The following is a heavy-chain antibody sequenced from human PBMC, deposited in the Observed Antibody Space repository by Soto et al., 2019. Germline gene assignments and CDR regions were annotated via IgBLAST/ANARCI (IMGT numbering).Heavy chain of an antibody. Sequence: QITLKESGPTLVKPTQTLTLTCTFSGFSLSTSGVGVGWIRQPPGKALEWLALIYWDDDKRYSPSLKSRLTSNKDTSKSHVVLTMTNMDAVDTATYYCAHSDLRLLGGGLGYWGQGTLVTVSS. J-gene: IGHJ4*02. CDR2: IYWDDDK. CDR3: AHSDLRLLGGGLGY. V-gene: IGHV2-5*02. D-gene: IGHD3-3*01. CDR1: GFSLSTSGVG.